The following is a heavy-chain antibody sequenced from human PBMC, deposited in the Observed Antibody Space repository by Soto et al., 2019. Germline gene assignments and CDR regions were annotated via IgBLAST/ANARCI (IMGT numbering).Heavy chain of an antibody. D-gene: IGHD4-17*01. Sequence: GVTLSLTCAASGFTFSSYCMHGGRQAPGKGLEWVAVITYDGSNKYYTDSVKGRFTISRDNSKNTLYLQMNSLRAEDTAVYYFAKDGNGDYYYSYGMDVWGQGTTVTVSS. J-gene: IGHJ6*02. CDR1: GFTFSSYC. CDR3: AKDGNGDYYYSYGMDV. V-gene: IGHV3-30*18. CDR2: ITYDGSNK.